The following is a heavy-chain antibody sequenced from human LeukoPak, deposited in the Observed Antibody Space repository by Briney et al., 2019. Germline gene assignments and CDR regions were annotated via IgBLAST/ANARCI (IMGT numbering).Heavy chain of an antibody. Sequence: ASVKVSCKASGYTFTSYYMHWVRQAPRQGLEWMGIINPSGGSTSYAQKFQGRVTMTRDMSTSTVYMELSSLRSEDTAVYYCARWGYDSSGHPHVFDYWGQGTLVTVSS. V-gene: IGHV1-46*01. CDR1: GYTFTSYY. D-gene: IGHD3-22*01. J-gene: IGHJ4*02. CDR2: INPSGGST. CDR3: ARWGYDSSGHPHVFDY.